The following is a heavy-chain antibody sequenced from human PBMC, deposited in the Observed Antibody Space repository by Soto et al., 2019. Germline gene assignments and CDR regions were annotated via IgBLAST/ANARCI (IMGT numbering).Heavy chain of an antibody. CDR2: ISGSGGST. J-gene: IGHJ6*02. CDR3: AKRFPTPWNGMDV. Sequence: GVLRLSCEASGFTFSSYAMSLVRQAPGKGLEWVSAISGSGGSTYYADSVKRRFTISRDNSKNTLYLQMHSLRAEDTAVYYCAKRFPTPWNGMDVWGQGTTVTVSS. V-gene: IGHV3-23*01. CDR1: GFTFSSYA. D-gene: IGHD1-1*01.